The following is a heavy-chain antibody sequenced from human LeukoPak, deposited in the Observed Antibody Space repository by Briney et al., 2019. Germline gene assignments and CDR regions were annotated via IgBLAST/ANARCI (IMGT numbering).Heavy chain of an antibody. D-gene: IGHD3-3*01. CDR1: GGSFSGYY. V-gene: IGHV4-34*01. Sequence: PSETLSLTCAVYGGSFSGYYWSWIRQPPGKGLEWIGEINHSGSTNYNPSLKSRVTISVDTSKNQFSLKLSSVTAADTAVYYCARGSPPVWTFVVVPGRYYFDFWGQGTLVTVSS. CDR3: ARGSPPVWTFVVVPGRYYFDF. J-gene: IGHJ4*02. CDR2: INHSGST.